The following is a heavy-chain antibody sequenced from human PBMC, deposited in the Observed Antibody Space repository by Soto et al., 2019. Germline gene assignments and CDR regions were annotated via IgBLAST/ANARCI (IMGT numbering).Heavy chain of an antibody. CDR2: ISYDGSNK. CDR3: CGSLYYYYGMDV. D-gene: IGHD2-21*01. Sequence: GGSRIRSCEDSGFTFSSYGVHLVRPAPGKGLEWVAVISYDGSNKYYADSVKGRFTISRDNSKNTLYLQMNSLRAEDTAVYYCCGSLYYYYGMDVWGQGTTVNVSS. CDR1: GFTFSSYG. V-gene: IGHV3-30*03. J-gene: IGHJ6*02.